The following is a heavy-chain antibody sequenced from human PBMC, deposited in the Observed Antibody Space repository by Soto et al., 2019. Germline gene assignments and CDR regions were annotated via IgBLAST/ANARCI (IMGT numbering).Heavy chain of an antibody. V-gene: IGHV3-30*03. CDR2: ISYDGSNK. CDR3: ARDLPAYTSGRGFDL. J-gene: IGHJ2*01. Sequence: PGGSLRLSCAASGFTFSSYGMHWVRQAPGKGLEWVAVISYDGSNKYYADSVKDRFNISRDNAKNSLYLRLDRLRDEDTAVYFCARDLPAYTSGRGFDLWGRGTLVTVSS. CDR1: GFTFSSYG. D-gene: IGHD6-19*01.